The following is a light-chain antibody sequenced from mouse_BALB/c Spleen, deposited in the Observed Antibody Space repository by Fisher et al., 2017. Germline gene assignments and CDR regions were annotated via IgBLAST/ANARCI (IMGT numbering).Light chain of an antibody. V-gene: IGKV4-55*01. Sequence: IVITQTPAIMSASPGEKVTITCSASSSVSYMYWYQQKPGSSPRLLIYDTSNLASGVPVRFSGSGSGTSYSLTISSVEAEDDATYYCQQWSGYPFTFGAGTKLELK. CDR2: DTS. CDR3: QQWSGYPFT. J-gene: IGKJ5*01. CDR1: SSVSY.